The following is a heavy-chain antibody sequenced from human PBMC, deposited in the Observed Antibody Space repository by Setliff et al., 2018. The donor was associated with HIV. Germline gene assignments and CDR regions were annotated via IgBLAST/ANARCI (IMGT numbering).Heavy chain of an antibody. CDR2: INPGSGAT. J-gene: IGHJ6*03. V-gene: IGHV1-2*02. CDR1: GYTFSGDY. CDR3: ARTWYSGALYYYYYYMDV. D-gene: IGHD1-26*01. Sequence: ASVKVSCKASGYTFSGDYMHWVRQAPGQGFEWMGWINPGSGATNYAQKFQGRVTITADESTSTAYMELSSLRSEDTAVYYCARTWYSGALYYYYYYMDVWGKGTTVTVSS.